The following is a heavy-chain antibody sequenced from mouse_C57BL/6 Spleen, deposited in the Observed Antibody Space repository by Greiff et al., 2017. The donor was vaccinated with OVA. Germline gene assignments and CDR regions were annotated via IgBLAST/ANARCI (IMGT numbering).Heavy chain of an antibody. CDR2: IDPEHGGP. Sequence: QVHVKQSGAELVRPGASVTLSCKASGYTFTDYEMHWVKQTPVHGLEWIGAIDPEHGGPAYNPKFKGTAILTADKSSSTAYMELRIRTSEDSAVYYCTQNYYCISYWYFDVWGTGTTVTVSS. D-gene: IGHD1-1*01. CDR3: TQNYYCISYWYFDV. CDR1: GYTFTDYE. V-gene: IGHV1-15*01. J-gene: IGHJ1*03.